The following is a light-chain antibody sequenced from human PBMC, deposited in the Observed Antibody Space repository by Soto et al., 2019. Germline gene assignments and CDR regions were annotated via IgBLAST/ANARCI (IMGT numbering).Light chain of an antibody. CDR1: GTNIGINT. Sequence: QSVLTQPPSASGTPGQRVTISCSGSGTNIGINTVNWYQQLPGTAPKLLIYNNNQRSSGVSDRFSGSKSGASASLAISGLHSEDEGHYYCQSYDTSLSAVIFGGGTKLTVL. CDR2: NNN. CDR3: QSYDTSLSAVI. J-gene: IGLJ2*01. V-gene: IGLV1-44*01.